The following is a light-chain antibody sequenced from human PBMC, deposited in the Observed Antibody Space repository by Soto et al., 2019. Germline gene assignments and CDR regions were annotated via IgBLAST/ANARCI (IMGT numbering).Light chain of an antibody. J-gene: IGKJ4*01. Sequence: DIQMTQSPSTLSASVGDRVTITCRASQSVSNWLAWYQQKPGKAPKVLIYKASTLESGVPSRFSGSGSGTEFTLTLSSLQPDDFATYYCQQYKSYSSLTFGGGTKVEIK. CDR3: QQYKSYSSLT. CDR2: KAS. CDR1: QSVSNW. V-gene: IGKV1-5*03.